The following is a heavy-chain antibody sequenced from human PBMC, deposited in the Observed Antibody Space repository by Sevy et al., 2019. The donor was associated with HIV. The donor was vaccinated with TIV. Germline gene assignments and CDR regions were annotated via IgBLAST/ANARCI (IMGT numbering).Heavy chain of an antibody. CDR1: GFTFRNYV. V-gene: IGHV3-23*01. CDR2: ISDGGGTT. CDR3: AKRVAGALAALDI. D-gene: IGHD3-10*01. Sequence: GGSLRLSCAASGFTFRNYVMNWVRRPPGKGLEWVSVISDGGGTTYYADSVKGRFTISRDDSKSTLYLQMNSLRVEDTAVYFSAKRVAGALAALDIWGQGTMVTVSS. J-gene: IGHJ3*02.